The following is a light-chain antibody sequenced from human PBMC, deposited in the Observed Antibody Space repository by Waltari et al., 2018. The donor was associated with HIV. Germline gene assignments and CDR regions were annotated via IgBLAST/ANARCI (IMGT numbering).Light chain of an antibody. CDR3: SSYTPTNTVI. CDR1: NSDVGGYNY. J-gene: IGLJ2*01. Sequence: QSALTQPASVSGSPGQSITISCIGTNSDVGGYNYVSWYPQHPGKAPKLLIYEVTNWPSGISNRFSGSKSGNTASLTISGLQAEDEADYYCSSYTPTNTVIFGGGTKLTVL. V-gene: IGLV2-14*01. CDR2: EVT.